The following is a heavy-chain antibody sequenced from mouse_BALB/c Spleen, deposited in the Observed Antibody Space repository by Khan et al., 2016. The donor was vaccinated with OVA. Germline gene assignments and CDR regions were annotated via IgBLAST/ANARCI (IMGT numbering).Heavy chain of an antibody. J-gene: IGHJ1*01. D-gene: IGHD1-1*01. CDR3: ARGYVSSFEYFDV. CDR2: IWAGGST. CDR1: GFSLTSYG. Sequence: VQLQESGPGLVAPSQSLSITCTVSGFSLTSYGVHWVRQPPGKGLEWLGLIWAGGSTNYNSALMSRLTINKDNSKSQVFLKMNSLHTDDTAMYCCARGYVSSFEYFDVWGAGTTVTVSS. V-gene: IGHV2-9*02.